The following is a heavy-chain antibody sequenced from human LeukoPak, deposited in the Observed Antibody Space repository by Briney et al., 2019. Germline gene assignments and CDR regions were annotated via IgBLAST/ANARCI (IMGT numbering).Heavy chain of an antibody. J-gene: IGHJ4*02. CDR3: ARVLSGSGSYGPDY. V-gene: IGHV1-8*01. CDR1: GYTFTSYD. Sequence: ASVKVSRKASGYTFTSYDINWVRQATGQGLEWMGWMNPNSGNTGYAQKFQGRVTMTRNTSISTAYMELSSLRSEDTAVYYCARVLSGSGSYGPDYWGQGTLVTVSS. D-gene: IGHD3-10*01. CDR2: MNPNSGNT.